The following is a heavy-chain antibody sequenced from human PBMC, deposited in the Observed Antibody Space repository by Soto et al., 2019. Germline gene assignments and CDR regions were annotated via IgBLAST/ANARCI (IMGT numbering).Heavy chain of an antibody. CDR2: ISSSSSYI. J-gene: IGHJ6*02. Sequence: GSLRPSCSAPGFSFSNFAITWVRQGPGKGLEWVSSISSSSSYIYYADSVKGRFTISRDNAKNSLYLQMNSLRAEDTAVYYCARYDSSGYYWPYYYYGMDVWGQGT. CDR3: ARYDSSGYYWPYYYYGMDV. D-gene: IGHD3-22*01. V-gene: IGHV3-21*01. CDR1: GFSFSNFA.